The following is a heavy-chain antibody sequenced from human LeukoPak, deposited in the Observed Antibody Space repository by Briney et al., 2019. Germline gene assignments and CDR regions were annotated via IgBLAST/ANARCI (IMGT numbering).Heavy chain of an antibody. V-gene: IGHV3-7*01. CDR2: IKQDGSEK. J-gene: IGHJ4*02. Sequence: GGSLRLSCAASGFTFSDYYMSWVRQAPGKGLEWVANIKQDGSEKYYVDSVKGRFTISRDNAKNSLYLQMNSLRAEDTAVYYCARRYFDYWGQGTLVTVSS. CDR1: GFTFSDYY. CDR3: ARRYFDY.